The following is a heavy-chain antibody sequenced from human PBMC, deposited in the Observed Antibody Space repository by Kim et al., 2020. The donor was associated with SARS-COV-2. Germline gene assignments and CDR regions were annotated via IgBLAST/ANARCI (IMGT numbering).Heavy chain of an antibody. CDR3: ARHVGSGWFTDAFDI. V-gene: IGHV5-51*01. J-gene: IGHJ3*02. D-gene: IGHD6-19*01. CDR1: GYSFTSYW. Sequence: GESLQISCKGSGYSFTSYWIGWVRQMPGKGLEWLGIIYPGDSDTRYSPSFQGQVTISADKSISTAYLQWSGLKASDTAMYYCARHVGSGWFTDAFDIWGQGTMVTVSS. CDR2: IYPGDSDT.